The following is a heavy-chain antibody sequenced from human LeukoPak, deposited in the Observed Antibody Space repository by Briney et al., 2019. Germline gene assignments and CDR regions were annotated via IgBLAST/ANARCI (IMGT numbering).Heavy chain of an antibody. J-gene: IGHJ4*02. Sequence: SETLSLTCAVYGGSFSGYYWSWIRQPPGKGLEWIGEINHSGSTNYNPSLKSRVTISEDTSKNQFSLKLSSVTAADTAVYYCARGRLGAAAGTGFDYWGQGTLVTVSS. CDR2: INHSGST. CDR1: GGSFSGYY. CDR3: ARGRLGAAAGTGFDY. D-gene: IGHD6-13*01. V-gene: IGHV4-34*01.